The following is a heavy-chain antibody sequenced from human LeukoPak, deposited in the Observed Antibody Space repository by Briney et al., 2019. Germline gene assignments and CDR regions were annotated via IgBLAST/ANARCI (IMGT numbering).Heavy chain of an antibody. Sequence: SETLSLTCTVSGGSISTYYWSWIRQPPGKGLEWIGYIYYLASTNYNPSLKSRVTISVDTSKNQFSLKLNSVTAADTAVYYCARDRSSWSFADWGQGTLVTVSS. CDR1: GGSISTYY. CDR2: IYYLAST. J-gene: IGHJ4*02. D-gene: IGHD6-13*01. V-gene: IGHV4-59*01. CDR3: ARDRSSWSFAD.